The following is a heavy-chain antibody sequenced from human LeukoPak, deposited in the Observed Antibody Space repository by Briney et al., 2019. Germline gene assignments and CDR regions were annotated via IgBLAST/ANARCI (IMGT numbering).Heavy chain of an antibody. CDR1: GYTLTELA. D-gene: IGHD5-12*01. J-gene: IGHJ4*02. Sequence: ASVKVSRTISGYTLTELAIHWVRQAPGKGLEWMGGSDPEDVKTSFAVKFQGRVTFTEDTSTDTAFMELSRLRSDDTAVYSCATFQGFANSGQLRPYFDYWGQGTLVSVSS. CDR2: SDPEDVKT. V-gene: IGHV1-24*01. CDR3: ATFQGFANSGQLRPYFDY.